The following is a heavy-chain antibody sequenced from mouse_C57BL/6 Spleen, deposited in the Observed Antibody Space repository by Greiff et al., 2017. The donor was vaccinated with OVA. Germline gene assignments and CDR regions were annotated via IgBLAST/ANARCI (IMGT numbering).Heavy chain of an antibody. J-gene: IGHJ3*01. CDR1: GFTFNTYA. V-gene: IGHV10-3*01. Sequence: EVHLVESGGGLVQPKGSLKLSCAASGFTFNTYAMHWVRQAPGKGLEWVARIRSKSSNYATYYADSVKDRFTISRDDSQSMLYLQMNNLKTEDTAMYYCVREDLAYYYGSSPFAYWGQGTLVTVSA. D-gene: IGHD1-1*01. CDR3: VREDLAYYYGSSPFAY. CDR2: IRSKSSNYAT.